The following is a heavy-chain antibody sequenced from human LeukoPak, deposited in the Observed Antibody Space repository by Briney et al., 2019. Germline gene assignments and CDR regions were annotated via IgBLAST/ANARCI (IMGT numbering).Heavy chain of an antibody. J-gene: IGHJ6*02. CDR1: GYTFTSYD. D-gene: IGHD4-17*01. Sequence: ASVTVSCTASGYTFTSYDINWVRQATGQGLEWMGWMNPNSGNTGYAQKFQGRVTMTRNTSISTAYMELSSLRSEDTAVYYCARGGYGDYYYYGMDVWGQGTTVTVSS. CDR2: MNPNSGNT. V-gene: IGHV1-8*01. CDR3: ARGGYGDYYYYGMDV.